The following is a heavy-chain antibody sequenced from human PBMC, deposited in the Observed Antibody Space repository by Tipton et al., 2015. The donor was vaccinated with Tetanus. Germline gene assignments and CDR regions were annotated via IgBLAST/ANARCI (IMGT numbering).Heavy chain of an antibody. Sequence: PSLTCTVSGGSISSYYWSWIRQPPGKGLEWIGYICYSGSTNYNPSLKSRVTISVDTSKNQFSLKLSSVTAADTAVYYCARGRSSSWYVIDYWGQGTLVTVSS. CDR3: ARGRSSSWYVIDY. CDR2: ICYSGST. D-gene: IGHD6-13*01. CDR1: GGSISSYY. V-gene: IGHV4-59*01. J-gene: IGHJ4*02.